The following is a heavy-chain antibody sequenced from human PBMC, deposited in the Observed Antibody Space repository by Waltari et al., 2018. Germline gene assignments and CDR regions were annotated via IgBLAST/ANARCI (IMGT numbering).Heavy chain of an antibody. CDR3: ATHRPGGYGMDV. V-gene: IGHV3-74*03. Sequence: ESQLVESGGGLVQPGGSLRLSCAASGVTFSTYWMHRVRQGPGQGLEWVSGIGTEGRKITESEFVRGRFTISRYNVKKTLYLQMNSLRVEDTAVYYCATHRPGGYGMDVWGQGTTVTVSS. J-gene: IGHJ6*02. D-gene: IGHD2-15*01. CDR1: GVTFSTYW. CDR2: IGTEGRKI.